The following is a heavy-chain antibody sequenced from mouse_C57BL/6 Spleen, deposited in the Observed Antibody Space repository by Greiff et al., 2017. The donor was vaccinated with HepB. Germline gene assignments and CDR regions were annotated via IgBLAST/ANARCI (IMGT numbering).Heavy chain of an antibody. CDR1: GYTFTSYW. Sequence: QVQLQQPGAELVKPGASVKMSCKASGYTFTSYWITWVKQRPGQGLEWIGDIYPGSGSNNYNEKFKSKATLTVDTSSSTAYMQLSSLTSEDSAVYYCARGPYYYGSPFDVWGTGTTVTVSS. J-gene: IGHJ1*03. CDR3: ARGPYYYGSPFDV. D-gene: IGHD1-1*01. CDR2: IYPGSGSN. V-gene: IGHV1-55*01.